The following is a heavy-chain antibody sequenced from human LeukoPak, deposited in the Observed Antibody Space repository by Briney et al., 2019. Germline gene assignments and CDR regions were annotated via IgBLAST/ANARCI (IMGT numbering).Heavy chain of an antibody. CDR1: GGSFSGYY. J-gene: IGHJ4*02. Sequence: PSETLSLTCAVYGGSFSGYYRSWIRQPPGKGLEWIGEINHSGSTNYNPSLKSRVTISVDTSKNQFSLKLSSVTAADTAVYYCARAYSGSYGRNDYWGQGTLVTVSS. CDR3: ARAYSGSYGRNDY. CDR2: INHSGST. V-gene: IGHV4-34*01. D-gene: IGHD1-26*01.